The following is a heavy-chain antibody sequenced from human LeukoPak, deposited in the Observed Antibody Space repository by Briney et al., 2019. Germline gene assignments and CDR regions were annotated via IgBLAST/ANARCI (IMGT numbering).Heavy chain of an antibody. V-gene: IGHV4-59*01. CDR3: AGRDYDSSGWHYFDY. J-gene: IGHJ4*02. CDR1: GGSFSSYY. CDR2: ISYSGST. D-gene: IGHD3-22*01. Sequence: SETLSLTCSVSGGSFSSYYWSWIRQPPGKGLEYIGYISYSGSTNYNPSLKSRVTISVDTSKNQFSLKVNSVTAADTAVYYCAGRDYDSSGWHYFDYWGQGTLVTVSS.